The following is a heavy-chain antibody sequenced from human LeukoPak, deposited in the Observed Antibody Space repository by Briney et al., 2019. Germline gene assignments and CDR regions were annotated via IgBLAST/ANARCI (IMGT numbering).Heavy chain of an antibody. J-gene: IGHJ4*02. Sequence: GGSLRLPCSASGFTFRNYWMGWVRQAPGKALARVANTKPDGSAEYHQAGVRGRFTNSRDNANNVLYLQMNRLRAEDTAVYYCARDGGVNTNFDYWGQGTLVTVSS. CDR1: GFTFRNYW. CDR3: ARDGGVNTNFDY. CDR2: TKPDGSAE. D-gene: IGHD2-8*02. V-gene: IGHV3-7*01.